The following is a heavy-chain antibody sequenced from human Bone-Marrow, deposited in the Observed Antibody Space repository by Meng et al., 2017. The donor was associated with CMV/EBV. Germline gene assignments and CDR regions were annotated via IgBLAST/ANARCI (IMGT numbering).Heavy chain of an antibody. CDR2: IYYSGST. CDR1: SGGYY. Sequence: SGGYYWSWIRQHPGKGLEWIGYIYYSGSTYYSPSLKSRVTISVDTSKNQFSLKLSPVTAADTAVYYCARGAINYDFWSGYYTYYFDYWGQGTLVTVSS. V-gene: IGHV4-31*02. CDR3: ARGAINYDFWSGYYTYYFDY. D-gene: IGHD3-3*01. J-gene: IGHJ4*02.